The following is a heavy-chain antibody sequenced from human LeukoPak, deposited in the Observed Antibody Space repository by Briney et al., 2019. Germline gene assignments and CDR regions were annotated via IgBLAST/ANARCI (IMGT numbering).Heavy chain of an antibody. CDR3: ARARDYYDSSGRRDAFDI. V-gene: IGHV4-31*03. CDR1: GGSISSGAYY. Sequence: SQTLSLTCTVSGGSISSGAYYWSWIRQHPGKGLEWIGYIYHSGSTYYNPPLKSRLTISVEMSMNQLSLKLSSVTAADTAVYYCARARDYYDSSGRRDAFDIWGQGTMVTVSS. CDR2: IYHSGST. D-gene: IGHD3-22*01. J-gene: IGHJ3*02.